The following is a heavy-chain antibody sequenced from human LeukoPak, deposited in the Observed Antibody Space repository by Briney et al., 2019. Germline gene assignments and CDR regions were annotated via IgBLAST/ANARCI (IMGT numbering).Heavy chain of an antibody. CDR2: ISYDGSNK. CDR3: AKGLLAAAGVWDYFDY. J-gene: IGHJ4*02. Sequence: GGSLRLSCAASGFTFSSYAMHWVRQAPGKGLEWVAVISYDGSNKYYADSVKGRFTISRDNSKNTLYLQMNSLRAEDTAVYYCAKGLLAAAGVWDYFDYWGQGTLVTVSS. V-gene: IGHV3-30-3*01. D-gene: IGHD6-13*01. CDR1: GFTFSSYA.